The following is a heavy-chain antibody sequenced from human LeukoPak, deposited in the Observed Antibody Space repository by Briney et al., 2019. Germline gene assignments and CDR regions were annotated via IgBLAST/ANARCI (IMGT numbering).Heavy chain of an antibody. D-gene: IGHD4-23*01. J-gene: IGHJ6*03. CDR3: ARISGGHYYYYYMDV. V-gene: IGHV3-7*01. CDR1: GFTFSSYW. CDR2: IKQDGSEK. Sequence: TGGSLRLSCAASGFTFSSYWMSWVRQAPGKGLEWVANIKQDGSEKYYVDSVKGRFTISRDNAKNSLYLQMNSLRAEDTAVYYCARISGGHYYYYYMDVWGKGTTVTISS.